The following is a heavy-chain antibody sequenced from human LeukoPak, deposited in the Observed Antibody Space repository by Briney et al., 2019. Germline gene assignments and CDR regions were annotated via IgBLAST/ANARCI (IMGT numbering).Heavy chain of an antibody. J-gene: IGHJ3*02. V-gene: IGHV4-61*01. Sequence: SETLSLTCTVSGASVSSGSYYWSWIRQPPGKELECFGYIYYSGSTNYNPSLKSRVTISIDTSKNQFSLKLSSVTAADTAVYYRAREHIGSSFDIWGQGAMITVSS. CDR1: GASVSSGSYY. D-gene: IGHD1-26*01. CDR3: AREHIGSSFDI. CDR2: IYYSGST.